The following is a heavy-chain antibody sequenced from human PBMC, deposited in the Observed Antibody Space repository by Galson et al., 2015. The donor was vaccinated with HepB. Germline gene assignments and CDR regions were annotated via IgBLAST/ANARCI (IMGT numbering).Heavy chain of an antibody. J-gene: IGHJ6*02. V-gene: IGHV1-8*01. D-gene: IGHD3-22*01. CDR3: ARGRVSGYYYYYYGMDV. CDR2: MNPNSGNT. CDR1: GYTFTSYD. Sequence: SVKVSCKASGYTFTSYDINWVRQATGQGLEWMGWMNPNSGNTGYAQKFQGRVTMTRNTSISTAYMELSSLRSEDTAVYYCARGRVSGYYYYYYGMDVWGQGTTVTVSS.